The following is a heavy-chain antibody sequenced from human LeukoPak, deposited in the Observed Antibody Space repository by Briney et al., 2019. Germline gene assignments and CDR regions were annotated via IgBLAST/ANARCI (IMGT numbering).Heavy chain of an antibody. D-gene: IGHD4-11*01. Sequence: GGSLRLSCAASGFTFSSYAMHWVRQAPGKGLEWVAFIRYDGSNKYYADSVKGRFTISRDNSKNTLYLQMNSLRAEDTAVYYCAKDHHPLYSNYRSYYYYYMDVWGKGTTVTVSS. CDR3: AKDHHPLYSNYRSYYYYYMDV. CDR2: IRYDGSNK. CDR1: GFTFSSYA. J-gene: IGHJ6*03. V-gene: IGHV3-30*02.